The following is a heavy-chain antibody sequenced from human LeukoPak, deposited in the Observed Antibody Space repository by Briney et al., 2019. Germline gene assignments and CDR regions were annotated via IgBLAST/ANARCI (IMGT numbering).Heavy chain of an antibody. CDR1: GGSISSYY. Sequence: SETLSLTCTVSGGSISSYYWSWIRQPPGKVLEWIGYIYYSGSTNYNPSLKSRVTISVDTSKNQFSLKLSSVTAADTAVYYCARVGGRGGMSDYWGQGTLVTVSS. J-gene: IGHJ4*02. CDR3: ARVGGRGGMSDY. V-gene: IGHV4-59*01. CDR2: IYYSGST. D-gene: IGHD3-16*01.